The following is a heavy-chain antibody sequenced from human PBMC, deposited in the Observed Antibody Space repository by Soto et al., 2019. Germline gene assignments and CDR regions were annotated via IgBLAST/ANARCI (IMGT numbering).Heavy chain of an antibody. Sequence: SETLSLTCTVSGGSISSYYWSWIRQPPGKGLEWIGYIYYSGGTNYNPSLKSRVTISVDTSKNQFSLKLSSVTAADTAVYYCARGGSYYDSSGYPNWFDPWGQGTLVTVSS. CDR2: IYYSGGT. J-gene: IGHJ5*02. CDR1: GGSISSYY. D-gene: IGHD3-22*01. CDR3: ARGGSYYDSSGYPNWFDP. V-gene: IGHV4-59*01.